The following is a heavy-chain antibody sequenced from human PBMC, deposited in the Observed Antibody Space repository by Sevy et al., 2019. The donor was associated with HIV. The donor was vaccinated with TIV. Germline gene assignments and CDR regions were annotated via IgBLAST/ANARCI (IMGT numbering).Heavy chain of an antibody. Sequence: GGSLRLACAASGFTFSGSAMHWVRQASGKGLEWVGRLRSKANSYATAYAASVKGRFTISRDDSKNTAYLQMNSLKTEDTAVYYCTRPVAGTDDAFDIWGQGTMVTVSS. CDR2: LRSKANSYAT. J-gene: IGHJ3*02. CDR1: GFTFSGSA. V-gene: IGHV3-73*01. D-gene: IGHD6-19*01. CDR3: TRPVAGTDDAFDI.